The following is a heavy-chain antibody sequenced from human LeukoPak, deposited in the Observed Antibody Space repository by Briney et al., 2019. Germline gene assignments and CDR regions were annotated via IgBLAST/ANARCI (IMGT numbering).Heavy chain of an antibody. D-gene: IGHD3-10*01. CDR1: GYTFTDYF. Sequence: ASVKVSCKTSGYTFTDYFIHWMRRAPGKGLEWMGHIDPEDGESLTADQFQGKVTITTDTSTNTAHMEFSGLTSEDTAVYYCAKNAFYGSGASIFENWGPGTLVLVSS. CDR3: AKNAFYGSGASIFEN. CDR2: IDPEDGES. V-gene: IGHV1-69-2*01. J-gene: IGHJ4*02.